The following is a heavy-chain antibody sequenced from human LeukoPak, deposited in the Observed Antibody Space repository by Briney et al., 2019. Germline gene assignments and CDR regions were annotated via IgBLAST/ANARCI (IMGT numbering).Heavy chain of an antibody. CDR2: MNPNTGDT. J-gene: IGHJ4*02. CDR3: TRGSLSGSSRDY. V-gene: IGHV1-8*01. D-gene: IGHD1-26*01. Sequence: ASVRVSCKASGYTFTGYDINSVRQATGQGLEWMGWMNPNTGDTGYAQKFQGRVTMTRNSSIDTAYMVLSGLRSEDTAVYYCTRGSLSGSSRDYWGQGTLLTVSS. CDR1: GYTFTGYD.